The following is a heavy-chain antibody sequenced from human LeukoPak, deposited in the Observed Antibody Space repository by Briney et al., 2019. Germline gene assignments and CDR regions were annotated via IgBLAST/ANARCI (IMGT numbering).Heavy chain of an antibody. CDR3: ARWDPYDSSGFDAFDI. CDR2: IYHSGST. Sequence: PSETLSLTCTVSGGSISSGDYYWSWIRQPPGEGLEWIGYIYHSGSTYYNPSLKSRVTISVDTSKNQFSLKLSSVTAADTAVYYCARWDPYDSSGFDAFDIWGQGTMVTVSS. J-gene: IGHJ3*02. V-gene: IGHV4-30-4*01. CDR1: GGSISSGDYY. D-gene: IGHD3-22*01.